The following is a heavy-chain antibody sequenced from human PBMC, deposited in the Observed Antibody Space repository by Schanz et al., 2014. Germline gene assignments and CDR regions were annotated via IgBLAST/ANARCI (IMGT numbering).Heavy chain of an antibody. CDR3: ARDGGRDGYNLAFDV. V-gene: IGHV3-23*01. CDR1: GFTFGSYA. CDR2: IRTSASDT. Sequence: EVRLLESGGGLVQPGGSLRLSCVGSGFTFGSYAMNWVRQAPGKGLEWVSTIRTSASDTFYADSVKGRFTISRDNSQNTLYLQMNSLRAEDTAVYFCARDGGRDGYNLAFDVWGQGTLVTVSS. D-gene: IGHD5-12*01. J-gene: IGHJ3*01.